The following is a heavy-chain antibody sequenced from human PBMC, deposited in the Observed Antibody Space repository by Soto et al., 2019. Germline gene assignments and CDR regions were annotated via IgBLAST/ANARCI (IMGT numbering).Heavy chain of an antibody. CDR3: AREGGPYYDILWY. Sequence: SVKGSSKASGGAFSSYAISWGRQAPGQGLEWMGGIIPIFGTANYAQKFQRRVTITADESTSTAYMELSSLRSEDTAVYYCAREGGPYYDILWYSGQGTLVTVSS. CDR2: IIPIFGTA. D-gene: IGHD3-9*01. CDR1: GGAFSSYA. V-gene: IGHV1-69*13. J-gene: IGHJ4*02.